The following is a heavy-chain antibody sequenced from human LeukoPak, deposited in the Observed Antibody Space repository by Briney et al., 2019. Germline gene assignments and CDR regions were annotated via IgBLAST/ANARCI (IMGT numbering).Heavy chain of an antibody. Sequence: GGSLTLSYAASGLTLCCYSMNWVRQAPGKGLEWVSSISSSSSYIYYADSVKGRFTISKDNSKNVLDLHMNSLRAEDTAVYYCARDRGHGVLAGTYDWGQGTLVTVSS. J-gene: IGHJ4*01. CDR1: GLTLCCYS. D-gene: IGHD6-19*01. CDR3: ARDRGHGVLAGTYD. CDR2: ISSSSSYI. V-gene: IGHV3-21*01.